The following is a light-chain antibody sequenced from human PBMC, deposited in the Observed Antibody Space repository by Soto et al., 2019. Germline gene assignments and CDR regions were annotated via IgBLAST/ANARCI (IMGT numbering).Light chain of an antibody. J-gene: IGKJ2*01. CDR1: PNINSN. V-gene: IGKV3-15*01. Sequence: ETVMTQSPATLSVSPGERATLSCRAGPNINSNLAWYQQKPGQAPRLLIAGASIRATDVPARFSGNGSGTEFTLTISSLQSEDFAVYFCQQYNNWPLYTFGQGTKLEIK. CDR2: GAS. CDR3: QQYNNWPLYT.